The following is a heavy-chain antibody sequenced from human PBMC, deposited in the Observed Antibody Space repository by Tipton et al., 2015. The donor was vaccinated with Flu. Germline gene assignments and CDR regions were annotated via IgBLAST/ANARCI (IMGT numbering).Heavy chain of an antibody. CDR2: IYYSGST. Sequence: TLSLTCTVSGGSIRSSTYYWGWIRQPPGKGLEWIGNIYYSGSTYYNPSLKSRVTISVDTSKNQFSLKLSSVTAADTAVYYCARLPRKALIDYWGQGTLVTVSS. CDR1: GGSIRSSTYY. V-gene: IGHV4-39*01. D-gene: IGHD1-26*01. CDR3: ARLPRKALIDY. J-gene: IGHJ4*02.